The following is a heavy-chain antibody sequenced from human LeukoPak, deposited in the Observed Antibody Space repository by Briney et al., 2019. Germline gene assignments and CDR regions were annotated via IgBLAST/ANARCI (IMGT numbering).Heavy chain of an antibody. CDR3: ASPHSGYG. V-gene: IGHV3-48*02. D-gene: IGHD5-12*01. J-gene: IGHJ4*02. Sequence: GGPLRLSCAPSEFTFSSYSKNWVPQAPGKGRQWVSYITGSGSGIHYADSVKGRFTISRDNAKNTLNLQMNSLRDEDTAVSYCASPHSGYGWGQGTLVTVSS. CDR2: ITGSGSGI. CDR1: EFTFSSYS.